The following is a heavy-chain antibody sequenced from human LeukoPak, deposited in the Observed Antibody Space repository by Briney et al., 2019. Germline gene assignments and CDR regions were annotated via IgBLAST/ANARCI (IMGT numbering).Heavy chain of an antibody. CDR1: GFTFNSYS. Sequence: PGGSLRLSCAASGFTFNSYSMNWVRQAPGKGLEWVSSISSSSTYIYYADSMKGRFTISRDNAKNSLYLQMNSLRAEDTAIYYCTKGSVLTIFGMAWHAFDIWGQGTMVTVSP. CDR2: ISSSSTYI. J-gene: IGHJ3*02. V-gene: IGHV3-21*04. CDR3: TKGSVLTIFGMAWHAFDI. D-gene: IGHD3-3*01.